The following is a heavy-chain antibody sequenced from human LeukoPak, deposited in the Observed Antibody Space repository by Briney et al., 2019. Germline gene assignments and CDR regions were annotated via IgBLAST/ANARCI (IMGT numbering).Heavy chain of an antibody. CDR1: GFTFSSYG. J-gene: IGHJ6*02. D-gene: IGHD6-6*01. V-gene: IGHV3-30*18. CDR3: AKGGLAARPGYGMDV. CDR2: ISYDGSNK. Sequence: PWGSLRLSCAASGFTFSSYGMHWVRQAPGKGLEWVAVISYDGSNKYYADSVKGRFTISRDNSKNTLYLQMNSLRAEDTAVYYCAKGGLAARPGYGMDVWGQGTTVTVSS.